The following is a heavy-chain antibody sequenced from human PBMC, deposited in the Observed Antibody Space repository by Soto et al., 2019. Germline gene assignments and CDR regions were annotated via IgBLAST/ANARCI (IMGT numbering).Heavy chain of an antibody. J-gene: IGHJ4*02. CDR1: GFTFSSYW. D-gene: IGHD5-12*01. CDR3: ATLEMATITGDY. CDR2: INSDGSST. Sequence: EVQLVESGGGLVQPGGSLRLSCAASGFTFSSYWMHWVRQAPGKGLVWVSRINSDGSSTNYADSVKGRFTISRDNAKNTLNLQMNSLRAEDTAVYYCATLEMATITGDYWGQGTLVTVSS. V-gene: IGHV3-74*01.